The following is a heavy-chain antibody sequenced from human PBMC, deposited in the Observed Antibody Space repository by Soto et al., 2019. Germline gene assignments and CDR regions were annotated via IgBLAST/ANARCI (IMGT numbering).Heavy chain of an antibody. D-gene: IGHD3-16*02. J-gene: IGHJ4*02. V-gene: IGHV3-21*01. CDR3: ARDGVSYDYVWGSYRSPFDY. CDR1: GFTLSSYS. CDR2: ISSSSSYI. Sequence: GGSLRLSCAASGFTLSSYSMNWVRQAPGKGLEWVSSISSSSSYIYYADSVKGRFTISRDNAKNSLYLQMNSLRAEDTAVYYYARDGVSYDYVWGSYRSPFDYWGQGTLVTVSS.